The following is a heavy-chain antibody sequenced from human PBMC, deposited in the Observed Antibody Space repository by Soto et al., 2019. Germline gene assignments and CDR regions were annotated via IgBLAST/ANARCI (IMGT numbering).Heavy chain of an antibody. D-gene: IGHD6-13*01. CDR3: ARYTYTSRYSYYGMDV. Sequence: GGSLRLSCTTSGFTFGDYAMCWFRQAPGKGLEWVGVVRSKAYGGTTDYAASVKGRFDISRDDSKSVAYLQMNSVTTEDAAVYFCARYTYTSRYSYYGMDVWGQGTTVTVSS. CDR1: GFTFGDYA. J-gene: IGHJ6*02. V-gene: IGHV3-49*03. CDR2: VRSKAYGGTT.